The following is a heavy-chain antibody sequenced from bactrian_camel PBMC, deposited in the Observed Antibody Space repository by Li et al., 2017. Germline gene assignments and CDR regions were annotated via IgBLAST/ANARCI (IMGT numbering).Heavy chain of an antibody. CDR3: VTTDFTY. J-gene: IGHJ4*01. Sequence: VQLVESGGGAVQAGGSLRLSCAASGFTFSNYYVSWVRQAPGKGLEWVSSFWSDGSDTYYADSVKGRFTISRDNAKNTVYLQMNSLKSEDTALYYCVTTDFTYWGQGTQVTVS. V-gene: IGHV3-2*01. CDR2: FWSDGSDT. CDR1: GFTFSNYY.